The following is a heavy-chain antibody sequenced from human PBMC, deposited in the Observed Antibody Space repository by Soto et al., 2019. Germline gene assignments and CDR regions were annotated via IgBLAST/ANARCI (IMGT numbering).Heavy chain of an antibody. J-gene: IGHJ6*03. CDR3: ARQPSTSYYYYMDV. CDR2: IKRDGSEK. CDR1: GFTFSNHW. D-gene: IGHD2-2*01. V-gene: IGHV3-7*01. Sequence: GGSLRLSCAASGFTFSNHWITWVRLAPGKGLERMANIKRDGSEKYYADTVKGRFTNSRDNAKSLLSLQTNSLRADYTAVYYCARQPSTSYYYYMDVWGKGTTVTVS.